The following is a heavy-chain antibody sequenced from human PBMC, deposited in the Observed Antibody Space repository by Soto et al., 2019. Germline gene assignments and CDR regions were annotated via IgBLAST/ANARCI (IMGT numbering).Heavy chain of an antibody. Sequence: PGGSLRLSCSASGFIFSDYYLGWIRQAPGKGLEWISYISGSSSYRVYAESVKGRFTISRDNAKNSLYLQMSSLRDEDTALYYCARDSIAVCGVDAFHIWGPGTILPV. CDR1: GFIFSDYY. V-gene: IGHV3-11*06. CDR2: ISGSSSYR. CDR3: ARDSIAVCGVDAFHI. J-gene: IGHJ3*02. D-gene: IGHD6-19*01.